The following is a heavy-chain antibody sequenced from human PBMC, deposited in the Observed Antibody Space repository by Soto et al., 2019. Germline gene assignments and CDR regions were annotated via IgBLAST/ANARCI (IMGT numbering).Heavy chain of an antibody. V-gene: IGHV1-69*13. Sequence: GASVKVSCKASGGTFSSYAISWVRQAPGQGLEWMGGIIPIFGTANYAQKFQGRVTITADESTSTAYMELSSLRSEDTAVYYCARAQDVDTAIMIYYYGMDVWGQGTTVTVSS. J-gene: IGHJ6*02. D-gene: IGHD5-18*01. CDR2: IIPIFGTA. CDR3: ARAQDVDTAIMIYYYGMDV. CDR1: GGTFSSYA.